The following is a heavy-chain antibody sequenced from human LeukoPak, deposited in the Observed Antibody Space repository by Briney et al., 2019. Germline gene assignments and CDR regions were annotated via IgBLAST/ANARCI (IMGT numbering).Heavy chain of an antibody. CDR1: GFTFSSYS. CDR2: ISNSGTTI. D-gene: IGHD2-2*02. J-gene: IGHJ5*02. V-gene: IGHV3-48*04. Sequence: GGSLRLSCAASGFTFSSYSMNWVRQAPGKGLEWVSYISNSGTTIYYADSVKGRFTISRDNAKNSLYLLMNSLRAEDTAVYYCARFYPICSSSSCYTPWGQGTLVTVSS. CDR3: ARFYPICSSSSCYTP.